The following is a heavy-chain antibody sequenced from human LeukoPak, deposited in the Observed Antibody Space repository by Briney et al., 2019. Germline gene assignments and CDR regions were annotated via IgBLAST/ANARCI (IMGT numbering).Heavy chain of an antibody. CDR1: GFSFSSYA. V-gene: IGHV3-48*02. CDR3: ARVGYSYGLDYFDY. CDR2: IYSGTSTI. Sequence: GGSLRLSCAASGFSFSSYAMNWVRQAPGKGLEWVSHIYSGTSTISYADSVQGRFTISRDNAKNSLYLQMNSLRDEDTAVYYCARVGYSYGLDYFDYWGQGNLVTVSS. J-gene: IGHJ4*02. D-gene: IGHD5-18*01.